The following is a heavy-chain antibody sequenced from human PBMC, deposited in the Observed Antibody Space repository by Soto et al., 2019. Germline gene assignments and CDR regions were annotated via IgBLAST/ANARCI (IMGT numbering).Heavy chain of an antibody. CDR2: ISSGSEYI. V-gene: IGHV3-21*02. CDR3: AKYGEAGSVLGV. Sequence: EVQLVESGGGLVKPWGSLRLSCAASGFTFSSTGMNWVRQAQGRGQQWVSSISSGSEYIFHAASVKGRLSTSRNNTKNSVYLQINELKFEDRAVYYCAKYGEAGSVLGVWAQGTTVSFSS. CDR1: GFTFSSTG. D-gene: IGHD6-13*01. J-gene: IGHJ6*02.